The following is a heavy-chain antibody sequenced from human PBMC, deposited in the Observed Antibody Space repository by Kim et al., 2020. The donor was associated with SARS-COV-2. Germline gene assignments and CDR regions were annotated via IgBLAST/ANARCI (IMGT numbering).Heavy chain of an antibody. CDR2: IKQDGSEK. CDR3: ASRRRAGVVTTRTNWFDP. J-gene: IGHJ5*02. V-gene: IGHV3-7*01. D-gene: IGHD2-21*02. Sequence: GGSLRLSCAASGFTISRFWMTWVRQAPGKGLEWVANIKQDGSEKYYVDSVKGRFTISRDNAKNSLYLEMNSLRPEDTAVYYCASRRRAGVVTTRTNWFDPWGQGTLVTVSS. CDR1: GFTISRFW.